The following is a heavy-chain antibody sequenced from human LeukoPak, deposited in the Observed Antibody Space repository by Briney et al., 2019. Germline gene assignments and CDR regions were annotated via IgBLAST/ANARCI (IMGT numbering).Heavy chain of an antibody. J-gene: IGHJ6*03. CDR2: IYPGDSDT. V-gene: IGHV5-51*01. Sequence: GESLKISCKGSGYSFTSYWIGWVRQMPGKGLEWMGIIYPGDSDTRYSPSFQGQVTISADKSISTAYLQWSSLKASDTAMYYCARQGRFLEWLLTPADYYYYMDVWGKGTTVTVSS. CDR1: GYSFTSYW. CDR3: ARQGRFLEWLLTPADYYYYMDV. D-gene: IGHD3-3*01.